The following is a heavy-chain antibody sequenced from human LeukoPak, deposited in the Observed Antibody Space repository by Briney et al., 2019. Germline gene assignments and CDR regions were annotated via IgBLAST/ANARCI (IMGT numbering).Heavy chain of an antibody. J-gene: IGHJ4*02. CDR2: INWNGGST. V-gene: IGHV3-20*04. D-gene: IGHD6-13*01. CDR1: GFTFSSYS. CDR3: ARDSSSWLRGGRFDY. Sequence: PGGSLRLSCAASGFTFSSYSMNWVRQAPGKGLEWVSGINWNGGSTGYADSVKGRFTISRDNAKNSLYLQMNSLRAEDTALYYCARDSSSWLRGGRFDYWGQGTLVTVSS.